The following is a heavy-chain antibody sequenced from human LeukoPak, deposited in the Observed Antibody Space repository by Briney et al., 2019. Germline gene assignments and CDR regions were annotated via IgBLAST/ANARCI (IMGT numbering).Heavy chain of an antibody. V-gene: IGHV3-74*01. CDR2: INSDGSST. D-gene: IGHD3-10*01. CDR3: VKALQGFGDNYGFDV. Sequence: PGGSLRLSCAASGFTFSSYWMHWVRQAPGKGLVWVSRINSDGSSTSYADSVKGRFTISRDNAKNTLYLQMNSLRPEDSALYYCVKALQGFGDNYGFDVWGHGTMVIVSS. CDR1: GFTFSSYW. J-gene: IGHJ3*01.